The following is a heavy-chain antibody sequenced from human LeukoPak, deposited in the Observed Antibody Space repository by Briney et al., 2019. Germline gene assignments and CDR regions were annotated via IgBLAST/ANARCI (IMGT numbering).Heavy chain of an antibody. CDR1: GFTFSNYA. CDR3: AKGGLVHRFDP. Sequence: PGGSLRLSCAASGFTFSNYAMSWVRQAPGKGLEWVSAISGGGDNTFYTDSVKGRFTISRDNSKNTLYLQMNSLRADDTAVYYCAKGGLVHRFDPWGQGTLVTVSS. J-gene: IGHJ5*02. V-gene: IGHV3-23*01. CDR2: ISGGGDNT.